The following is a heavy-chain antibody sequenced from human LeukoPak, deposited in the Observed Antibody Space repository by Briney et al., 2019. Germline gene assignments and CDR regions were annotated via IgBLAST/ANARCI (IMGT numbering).Heavy chain of an antibody. CDR3: ARDTVFRQNWFDP. CDR2: IKQDGSEK. V-gene: IGHV3-7*01. J-gene: IGHJ5*02. CDR1: GFTFGTYW. Sequence: PGGSLRLSCAASGFTFGTYWMSWVRQAPGKGLEWVANIKQDGSEKYYVDSVKGRFTISRDNAKNSLYLQMNSLRAEDTAVYYCARDTVFRQNWFDPWGQGTLVTVSS. D-gene: IGHD4-11*01.